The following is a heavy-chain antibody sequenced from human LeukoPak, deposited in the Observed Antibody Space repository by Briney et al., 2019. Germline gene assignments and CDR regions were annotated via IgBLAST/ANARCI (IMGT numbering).Heavy chain of an antibody. Sequence: SETLSLPCTVSGGSISSYYWSWIRQPPGKGLAWIGYIYYSWSTNYNPSLKSRVTISVDTSKNQFSLKLSSVTAADTAVYYCARGAGTTGAFDIWGQGTMVTVSS. CDR1: GGSISSYY. CDR3: ARGAGTTGAFDI. V-gene: IGHV4-59*01. CDR2: IYYSWST. J-gene: IGHJ3*02. D-gene: IGHD1-1*01.